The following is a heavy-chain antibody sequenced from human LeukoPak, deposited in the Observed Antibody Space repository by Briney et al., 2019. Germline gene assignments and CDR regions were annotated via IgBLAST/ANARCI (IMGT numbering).Heavy chain of an antibody. CDR3: VKDQAFGSGSYFSGYFDY. D-gene: IGHD3-10*01. J-gene: IGHJ4*02. CDR2: ISSNGGST. Sequence: GGSLRLSCSTSGFTFSGYGFHWVRRAPGKGLERVSVISSNGGSTYYADSVKGRFTISRDDSKNTLYLQMSSLRPDDTAVYFCVKDQAFGSGSYFSGYFDYRGQGALVTVSS. V-gene: IGHV3-64D*06. CDR1: GFTFSGYG.